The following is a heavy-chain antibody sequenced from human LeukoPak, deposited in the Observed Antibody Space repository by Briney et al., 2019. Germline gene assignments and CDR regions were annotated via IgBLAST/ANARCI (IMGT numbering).Heavy chain of an antibody. CDR3: ARAQVYGDLHY. D-gene: IGHD4-17*01. V-gene: IGHV4-4*07. J-gene: IGHJ4*02. Sequence: SSETLSLTCTVSGGSISSYYWSWIRQPAGKGLEWIGRMYTSGSTNYNPSLKSRVTISVDTSKNQFSLKLSSVTAADTAVYYCARAQVYGDLHYWGQGTLVTVSS. CDR1: GGSISSYY. CDR2: MYTSGST.